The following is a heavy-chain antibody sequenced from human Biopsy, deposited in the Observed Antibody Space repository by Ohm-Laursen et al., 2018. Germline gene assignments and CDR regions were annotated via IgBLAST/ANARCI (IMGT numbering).Heavy chain of an antibody. V-gene: IGHV4-59*02. CDR1: GDSVTKYY. CDR3: ALGGGSYVNFDY. Sequence: GTLSLTCTVSGDSVTKYYWSWIRQPPGKGLEWIGHIYYSVMTNYNPSLQSRVTISADTSKNQFSLRLSSVTAADTAVYYCALGGGSYVNFDYWGQGTLVTVSS. D-gene: IGHD1-26*01. CDR2: IYYSVMT. J-gene: IGHJ4*02.